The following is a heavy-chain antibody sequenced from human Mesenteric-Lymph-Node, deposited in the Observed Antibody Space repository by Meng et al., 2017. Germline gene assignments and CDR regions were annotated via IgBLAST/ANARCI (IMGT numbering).Heavy chain of an antibody. CDR3: ARYTGYSSGWYGEENYFDY. V-gene: IGHV1-18*01. CDR1: GYTFTSYG. J-gene: IGHJ4*02. D-gene: IGHD6-19*01. CDR2: ISAYNGNT. Sequence: ASVKVSCKASGYTFTSYGISWVRQAPGQGLEWMGWISAYNGNTNYAQKLQGRVTMTTDTSTSTAYMELRSLRSDDTAVYYCARYTGYSSGWYGEENYFDYWGQGTLATVSS.